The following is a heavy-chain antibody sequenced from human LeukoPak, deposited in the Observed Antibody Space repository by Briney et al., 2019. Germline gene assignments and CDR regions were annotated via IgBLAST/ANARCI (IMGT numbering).Heavy chain of an antibody. CDR3: ASCMVRGVIYYYGMDV. J-gene: IGHJ6*02. Sequence: ASVKVSCKASGYTFTSHYMHWVRQAPGQGLEWMGIINPSGGSTSYAQKFQGRVTMTRDTSTSTVYMELSSLRSEDTAVYYCASCMVRGVIYYYGMDVWGQGTTVTVSS. CDR2: INPSGGST. D-gene: IGHD3-10*01. V-gene: IGHV1-46*01. CDR1: GYTFTSHY.